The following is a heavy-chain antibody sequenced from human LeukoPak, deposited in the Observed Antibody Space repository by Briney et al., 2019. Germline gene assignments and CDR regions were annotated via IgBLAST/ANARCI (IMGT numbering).Heavy chain of an antibody. CDR1: GFTSSTYD. CDR2: IRYDGSNK. V-gene: IGHV3-33*01. Sequence: PGRSLRLSCAASGFTSSTYDIHWVRQAPGKGLEWVAVIRYDGSNKYYADSVKGRFTVSRDNSKNTLYLQMNSLRAEDTTVYYCTRGSDSSSFDNWGQGTLVTVSS. D-gene: IGHD6-13*01. CDR3: TRGSDSSSFDN. J-gene: IGHJ5*02.